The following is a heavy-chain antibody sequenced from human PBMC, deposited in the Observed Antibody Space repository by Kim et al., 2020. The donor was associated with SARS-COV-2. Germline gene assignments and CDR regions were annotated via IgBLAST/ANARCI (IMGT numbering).Heavy chain of an antibody. D-gene: IGHD6-6*01. J-gene: IGHJ5*02. CDR2: IYYSGST. Sequence: SETLSLTCTVSGGSVSSGSYYWSWIRQPPGKGLEWIGYIYYSGSTNYNPSLKSRVTISVDTSKNQFSLKLSSVPAADTAVYYCARVGSWAARLHWFDPWG. CDR1: GGSVSSGSYY. V-gene: IGHV4-61*01. CDR3: ARVGSWAARLHWFDP.